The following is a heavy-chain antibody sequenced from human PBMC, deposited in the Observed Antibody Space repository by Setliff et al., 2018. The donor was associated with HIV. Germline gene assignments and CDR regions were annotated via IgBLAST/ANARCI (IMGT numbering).Heavy chain of an antibody. V-gene: IGHV1-2*02. D-gene: IGHD6-13*01. CDR2: IYPNTGGT. CDR1: GYTFTDYY. J-gene: IGHJ4*02. Sequence: GASVKVSCKASGYTFTDYYIHWVRQAPGQGLEWMGWIYPNTGGTNYAQKFQGRVTMTRDTSISTAYMELNSLRAEDTAVYYCARSRAAGFDYWGQGTLVTVSS. CDR3: ARSRAAGFDY.